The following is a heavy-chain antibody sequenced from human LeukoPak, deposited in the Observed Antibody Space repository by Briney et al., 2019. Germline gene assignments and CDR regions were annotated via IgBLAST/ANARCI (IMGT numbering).Heavy chain of an antibody. J-gene: IGHJ6*03. Sequence: PSETLSLTCAVYGGSFSGYYWSWIRQPPGKGLEWIGEINHSGSTNYNPSLKSRVTISVDTSKNQFSLKLSSVTAADTAVYYCAGGGFMITLGGTYYMDVWGKGTTVTISS. D-gene: IGHD3-16*01. CDR1: GGSFSGYY. V-gene: IGHV4-34*01. CDR2: INHSGST. CDR3: AGGGFMITLGGTYYMDV.